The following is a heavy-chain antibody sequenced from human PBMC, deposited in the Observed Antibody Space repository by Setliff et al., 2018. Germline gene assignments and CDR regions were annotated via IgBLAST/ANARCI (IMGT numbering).Heavy chain of an antibody. D-gene: IGHD3-10*01. J-gene: IGHJ4*02. CDR1: GFTYKNDW. CDR3: FGAGTCSY. Sequence: PGGSLRLSCGASGFTYKNDWVSWVRQAPGKGLEWLASINPDGSEKYYVDSVKGRFTISRDNARNSLSLQMNSLRTEDTAVYYCFGAGTCSYWGQGTLGTVSS. CDR2: INPDGSEK. V-gene: IGHV3-7*01.